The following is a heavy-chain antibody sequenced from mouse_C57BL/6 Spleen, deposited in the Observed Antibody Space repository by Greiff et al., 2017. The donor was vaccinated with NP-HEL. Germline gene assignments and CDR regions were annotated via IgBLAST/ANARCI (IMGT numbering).Heavy chain of an antibody. V-gene: IGHV1-42*01. Sequence: EVQLQQSGPELVKPGASVKISCKASGYSFTGYYMNWVKQSPEKSLEWIGEINPSTGGTTYNQKFKAKATLTVDKSSSTAYMKLKSLTSEDSAVYYCARFSYYGSSYDYFDYWGQGTTLTVSS. CDR1: GYSFTGYY. CDR2: INPSTGGT. J-gene: IGHJ2*01. D-gene: IGHD1-1*01. CDR3: ARFSYYGSSYDYFDY.